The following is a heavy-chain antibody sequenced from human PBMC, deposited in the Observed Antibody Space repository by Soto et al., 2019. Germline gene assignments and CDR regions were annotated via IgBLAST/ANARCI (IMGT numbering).Heavy chain of an antibody. CDR3: ARAGLHRSIWGH. J-gene: IGHJ4*02. D-gene: IGHD3-16*01. V-gene: IGHV4-31*03. CDR2: IYYSGST. CDR1: GGSISSGGYY. Sequence: SETLSLTCTVSGGSISSGGYYWSWIRQHPGKGLEWIGYIYYSGSTYYNPSLKSRVTISVDTSKNQFSLKLSSVTAADTAVYYCARAGLHRSIWGHWGQGTLVTVSS.